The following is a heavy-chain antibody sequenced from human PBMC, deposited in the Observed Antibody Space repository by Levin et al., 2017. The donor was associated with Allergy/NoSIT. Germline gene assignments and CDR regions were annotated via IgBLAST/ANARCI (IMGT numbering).Heavy chain of an antibody. CDR3: AKDTAMVSY. D-gene: IGHD5-18*01. V-gene: IGHV3-30*18. CDR2: ISYDGSNK. CDR1: GFTFSSYG. Sequence: GGSLRLSCAASGFTFSSYGMHWVRQAPGKGLEWVAVISYDGSNKYYADSVKGRFTISRDNSKNTLYLQMNSLRAEDTAVYYCAKDTAMVSYWGQGTLVTVSS. J-gene: IGHJ4*02.